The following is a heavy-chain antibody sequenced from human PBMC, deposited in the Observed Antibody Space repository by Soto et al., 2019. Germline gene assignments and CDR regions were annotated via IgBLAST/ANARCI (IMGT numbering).Heavy chain of an antibody. D-gene: IGHD6-19*01. J-gene: IGHJ4*02. CDR2: IYYSGST. V-gene: IGHV4-39*01. CDR1: GGSISSSSYY. Sequence: QLQLQESGPGLVKPSETLSLTCTVSGGSISSSSYYWGWIRQPPGKGLEWIGSIYYSGSTYYNPSLKSRVTISVDTSKNPFSLKLSSVTAADTAVYYCARRGIAVAGSPLGDYWGQGTLVTVSS. CDR3: ARRGIAVAGSPLGDY.